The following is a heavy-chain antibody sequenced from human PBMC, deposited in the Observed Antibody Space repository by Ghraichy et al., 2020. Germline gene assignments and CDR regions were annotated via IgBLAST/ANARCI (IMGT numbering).Heavy chain of an antibody. CDR1: GFSLSTSGVG. CDR2: IYWDDDK. D-gene: IGHD4-17*01. Sequence: SGPTLVKPTQTLTLTCTFSGFSLSTSGVGVGWIRQPPGKALEWLALIYWDDDKRYSPSLKSRLTITKDTSKNQEVLTMTNMDPVDTATYYCAHTILATVTNWFDPWGQGTLVTVSS. CDR3: AHTILATVTNWFDP. V-gene: IGHV2-5*02. J-gene: IGHJ5*02.